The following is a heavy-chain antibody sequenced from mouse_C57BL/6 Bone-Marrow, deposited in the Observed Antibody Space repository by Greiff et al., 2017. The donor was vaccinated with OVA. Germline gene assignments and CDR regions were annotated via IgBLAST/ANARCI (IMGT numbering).Heavy chain of an antibody. CDR1: GYTFTSYW. D-gene: IGHD1-1*01. CDR3: ARGTVGHWYFDV. Sequence: VQLQQPGAELVKPGASVKLSCKASGYTFTSYWMHWVKQRPGQGLEWIGMIHPNSGSTNYNEKFKSKATLTVDKSSSTAYMQLSSLTSEDSAVYYCARGTVGHWYFDVWGTGTTVTVSS. CDR2: IHPNSGST. V-gene: IGHV1-64*01. J-gene: IGHJ1*03.